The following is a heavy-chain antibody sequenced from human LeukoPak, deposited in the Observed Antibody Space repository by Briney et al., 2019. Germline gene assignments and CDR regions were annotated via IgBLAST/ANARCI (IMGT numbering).Heavy chain of an antibody. J-gene: IGHJ4*02. Sequence: SETLSLTCTVSGCSISSYYWSWIRQPPGKGLEWIGYIYYSGSTNYNPSLNSRVTISVDTSKNQFSLKLSSVTAADTAVYYCARDSEEMATIPHYWGQGTLVTVSS. CDR2: IYYSGST. D-gene: IGHD5-24*01. CDR1: GCSISSYY. V-gene: IGHV4-59*01. CDR3: ARDSEEMATIPHY.